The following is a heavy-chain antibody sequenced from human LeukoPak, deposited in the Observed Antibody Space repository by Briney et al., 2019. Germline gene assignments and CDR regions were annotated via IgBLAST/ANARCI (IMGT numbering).Heavy chain of an antibody. V-gene: IGHV4-4*02. Sequence: SGNLSLNCAVSGGSISSSNWWSWVRQPPGKGLEWIGEIYHSGSTNYNPSLKSRVTISVDKSKNQFSLKLSSVTAADTAVYYCASSILVPAAIRAFDIWGQGTMVTVSS. CDR2: IYHSGST. CDR1: GGSISSSNW. CDR3: ASSILVPAAIRAFDI. D-gene: IGHD2-2*02. J-gene: IGHJ3*02.